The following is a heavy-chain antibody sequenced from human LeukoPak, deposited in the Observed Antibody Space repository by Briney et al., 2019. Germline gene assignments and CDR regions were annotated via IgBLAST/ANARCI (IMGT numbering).Heavy chain of an antibody. V-gene: IGHV4-4*07. CDR1: GGSISSYY. CDR3: ARGGMSYDILTGYYLGYMDV. J-gene: IGHJ6*03. CDR2: IYTSGST. Sequence: TSETLSLTCTVSGGSISSYYWSWIRQPAGKGLEWIGRIYTSGSTNYNPSLKSRVTMSVDTSKNQFSLKLSSVTAADTAVYYCARGGMSYDILTGYYLGYMDVWGKGTTVTISS. D-gene: IGHD3-9*01.